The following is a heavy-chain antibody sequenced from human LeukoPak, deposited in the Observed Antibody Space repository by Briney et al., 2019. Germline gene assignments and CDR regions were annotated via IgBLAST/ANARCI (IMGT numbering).Heavy chain of an antibody. CDR3: AKRVPYSSSSVYFDS. CDR1: GFTFSAFG. V-gene: IGHV3-23*01. CDR2: ITHSGDGT. Sequence: GGSLRLSCAASGFTFSAFGMTWVRQAPGKGLEWVSAITHSGDGTYYADSVKGRFTVSRDNSKNTLYLQLNSLRAEDTAVYYCAKRVPYSSSSVYFDSWGQGTLVTVSS. D-gene: IGHD6-6*01. J-gene: IGHJ4*02.